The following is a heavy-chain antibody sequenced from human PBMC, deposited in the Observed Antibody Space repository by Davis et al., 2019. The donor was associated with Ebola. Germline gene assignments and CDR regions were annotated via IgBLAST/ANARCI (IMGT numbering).Heavy chain of an antibody. CDR1: GFTFSSHG. D-gene: IGHD3-3*01. CDR3: ARDPPESDYDFWSGNGMDV. Sequence: PGGSLISCAASGFTFSSHGMHWVRQAPGKGLEWVAVIWYDGNSKYYADSVKGRFTISRDNSKNTLYLQMNSLRAEDTAVYYCARDPPESDYDFWSGNGMDVWGKGTTVTVSS. V-gene: IGHV3-33*01. CDR2: IWYDGNSK. J-gene: IGHJ6*04.